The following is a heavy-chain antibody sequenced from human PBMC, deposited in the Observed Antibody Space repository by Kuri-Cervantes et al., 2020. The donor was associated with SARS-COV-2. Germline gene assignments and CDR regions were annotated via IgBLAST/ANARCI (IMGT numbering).Heavy chain of an antibody. CDR1: GGSISSGSYY. CDR3: ARPSKLWLREGAFDI. CDR2: IYTSGST. J-gene: IGHJ3*02. D-gene: IGHD5-18*01. V-gene: IGHV4-61*09. Sequence: SETLSLTCTVSGGSISSGSYYWSWIRQPAGKGLEWIGHIYTSGSTNYNPSLKSRVTISVDTSKNQFSLKLSSVTAADTAVYYCARPSKLWLREGAFDIWGQGTMVTVSS.